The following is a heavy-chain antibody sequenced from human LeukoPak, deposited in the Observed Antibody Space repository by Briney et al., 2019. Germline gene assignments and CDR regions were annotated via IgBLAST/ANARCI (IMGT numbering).Heavy chain of an antibody. Sequence: ASETLSLTCTVSGGSISSYYWSWIRQPPGKGLEWIGYIYYSGSTNYNLSLKSRVTISVDTSKNQFSLKLSSVTAADTAVYYCAKDQEGAFDIWGQGTMVTVSS. CDR3: AKDQEGAFDI. J-gene: IGHJ3*02. CDR1: GGSISSYY. V-gene: IGHV4-59*12. CDR2: IYYSGST.